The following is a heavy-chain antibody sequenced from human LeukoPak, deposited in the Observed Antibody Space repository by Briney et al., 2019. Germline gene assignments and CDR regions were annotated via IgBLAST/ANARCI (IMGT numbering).Heavy chain of an antibody. Sequence: PSETLSLTCAVSGGSISSSDWWSWVRQPPGKGLEWIGEIYHSGSTNYNPSLKSRVTMSLDTSKNQFSLKLSSVTAADTAIYYCAKDRRHRDGFDFWGQGTMVTVSS. CDR3: AKDRRHRDGFDF. D-gene: IGHD6-25*01. CDR1: GGSISSSDW. CDR2: IYHSGST. J-gene: IGHJ3*01. V-gene: IGHV4-4*02.